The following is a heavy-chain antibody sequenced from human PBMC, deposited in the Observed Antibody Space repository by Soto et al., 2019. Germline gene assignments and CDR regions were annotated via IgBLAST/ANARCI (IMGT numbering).Heavy chain of an antibody. CDR2: IIPIFGTA. V-gene: IGHV1-69*13. J-gene: IGHJ3*02. D-gene: IGHD3-22*01. CDR3: ARARVTYYYDSSGPGDAFDI. Sequence: SVKVSCKASGGTFSSYAISWVRQAPGQGLEWMGGIIPIFGTANYAQKFQGRVTITADESTSTAYMELSSLRSEDTAVYYCARARVTYYYDSSGPGDAFDIWGQGTMVTVSS. CDR1: GGTFSSYA.